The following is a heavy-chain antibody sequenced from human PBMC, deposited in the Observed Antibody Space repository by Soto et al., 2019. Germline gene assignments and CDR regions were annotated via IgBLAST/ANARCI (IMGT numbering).Heavy chain of an antibody. D-gene: IGHD6-13*01. V-gene: IGHV5-51*01. CDR2: IYPGDHET. Sequence: ESLEICCQCSGYTFSNFWVGWVRQLPGKGLEWMGIIYPGDHETRYSPSFHGKVTISADKSINTAYLQWNSLEASDTAFYFCARSPRSSPYFDYWGQGALVTVSS. CDR3: ARSPRSSPYFDY. J-gene: IGHJ4*02. CDR1: GYTFSNFW.